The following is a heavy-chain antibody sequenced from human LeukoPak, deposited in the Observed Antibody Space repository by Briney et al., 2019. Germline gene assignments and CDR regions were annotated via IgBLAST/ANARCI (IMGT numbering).Heavy chain of an antibody. CDR3: ARGGAPTQPWTNDY. J-gene: IGHJ4*02. V-gene: IGHV3-48*01. CDR1: GFTFSSCS. D-gene: IGHD5-18*01. CDR2: IRSSSSTI. Sequence: GKSLRLSCAASGFTFSSCSMNWVRQAPGKGLEWVSYIRSSSSTIYYADSVKGRFTISRDNAKNSLYLQMNSLRVEDTAVYYCARGGAPTQPWTNDYWGQGTLVTVSS.